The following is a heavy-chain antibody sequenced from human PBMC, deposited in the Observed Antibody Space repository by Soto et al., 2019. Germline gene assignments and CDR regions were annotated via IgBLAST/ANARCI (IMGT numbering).Heavy chain of an antibody. CDR2: ISGSGGST. CDR1: GFTFSSYA. V-gene: IGHV3-23*01. J-gene: IGHJ6*02. CDR3: AKTYDFWSGYYMPYYYYYGMDA. Sequence: GGSLRLTCAASGFTFSSYAMSWVRQAPGKGLEWVSAISGSGGSTYYADSVKGRFTISRDNSKNTLYLQMNSLRAEDTAVYYCAKTYDFWSGYYMPYYYYYGMDAWGQGTTVTVSS. D-gene: IGHD3-3*01.